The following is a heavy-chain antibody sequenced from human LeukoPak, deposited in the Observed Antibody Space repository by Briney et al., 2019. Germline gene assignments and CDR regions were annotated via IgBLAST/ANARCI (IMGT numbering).Heavy chain of an antibody. D-gene: IGHD5-24*01. CDR1: GFTFSSYG. CDR2: ISYDGSNK. V-gene: IGHV3-30*18. CDR3: AKDKDGYNDY. Sequence: GGSLRLSCAASGFTFSSYGMHWVRQAPGKGLEWVAVISYDGSNKYYADSVKGRFTISRNNSKNTQYLQMNSLRAEDTAVYYCAKDKDGYNDYWGQGTLVTVSS. J-gene: IGHJ4*02.